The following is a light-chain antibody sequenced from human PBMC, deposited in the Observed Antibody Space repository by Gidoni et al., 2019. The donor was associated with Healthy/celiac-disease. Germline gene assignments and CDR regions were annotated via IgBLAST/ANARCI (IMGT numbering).Light chain of an antibody. CDR3: QVWDSSSDHNVV. J-gene: IGLJ2*01. Sequence: SYVLTQPPSVSVAPGQTARITCGGNNIGSKSVHWYQQKPGQAPVLVVYDDSDRPSGIPDRFSGSNSGNTATLTISRVEAGDEADYYCQVWDSSSDHNVVFGGGTTLTVL. CDR1: NIGSKS. CDR2: DDS. V-gene: IGLV3-21*02.